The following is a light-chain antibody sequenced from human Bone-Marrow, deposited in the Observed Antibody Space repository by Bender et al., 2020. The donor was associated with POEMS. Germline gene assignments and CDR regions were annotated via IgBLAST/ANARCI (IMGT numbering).Light chain of an antibody. CDR2: QDT. CDR3: QAWDTYSMI. V-gene: IGLV3-1*01. CDR1: DLGDKS. Sequence: SYAVTQPPSVSVSPGQTASITCSGDDLGDKSVAWYQQKPGQSPVLVIYQDTKRPSGIPERFSGSNSGNTATLTISGTQAMDEADYYCQAWDTYSMIYGGGTKLTVL. J-gene: IGLJ2*01.